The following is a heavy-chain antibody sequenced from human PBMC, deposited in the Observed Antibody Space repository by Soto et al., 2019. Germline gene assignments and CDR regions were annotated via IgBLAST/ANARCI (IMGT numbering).Heavy chain of an antibody. CDR1: GYTFTSYA. Sequence: QVQLVQSGAEVKNPGASVKVSCKASGYTFTSYAMHWVRQAPGQRLEWMGWINAGNGNTKYSQKFQGRVTITRDTSASTAYMELSSLRSEDTTVYYCAREDFWSGYFDYWGQGTLVTVSS. CDR2: INAGNGNT. J-gene: IGHJ4*02. V-gene: IGHV1-3*01. CDR3: AREDFWSGYFDY. D-gene: IGHD3-3*01.